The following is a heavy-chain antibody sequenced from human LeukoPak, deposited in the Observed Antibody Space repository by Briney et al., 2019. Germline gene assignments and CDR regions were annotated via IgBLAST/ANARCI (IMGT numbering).Heavy chain of an antibody. CDR2: INHSGST. V-gene: IGHV4-34*01. CDR3: ARARYQTYYYGSGSYSPGDYYYGMDV. J-gene: IGHJ6*02. CDR1: GGSISSYY. Sequence: SETLSLTCTVSGGSISSYYWSWIRQPPGKGLEWIGEINHSGSTNYNPSLKSRVTISVDTSKNQFSLKLSSVTAADTAVYYCARARYQTYYYGSGSYSPGDYYYGMDVWGQGTTVTVSS. D-gene: IGHD3-10*01.